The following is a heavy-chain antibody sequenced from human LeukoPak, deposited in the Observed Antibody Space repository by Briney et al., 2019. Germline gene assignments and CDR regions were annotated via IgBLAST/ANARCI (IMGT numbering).Heavy chain of an antibody. CDR1: GYTFTGHY. D-gene: IGHD6-6*01. J-gene: IGHJ6*03. Sequence: ASVKVSCKASGYTFTGHYIHWVRQAPGQGLEWMGWINPKNAGTNYAQKFQGRVTMTRDTSTGTAYMELSRLRSEDTAVYYCAKGVAARPVPYYYYMDVWGKGTTVTVSS. V-gene: IGHV1-2*02. CDR3: AKGVAARPVPYYYYMDV. CDR2: INPKNAGT.